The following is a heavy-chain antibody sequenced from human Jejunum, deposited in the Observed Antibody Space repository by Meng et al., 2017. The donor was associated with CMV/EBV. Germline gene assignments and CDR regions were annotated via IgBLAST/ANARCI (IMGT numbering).Heavy chain of an antibody. CDR3: TRRQKGAGGGGYY. Sequence: VSGCTMDNNKWWSWLRHPPWNGIELIGESDHSWSTNYNPRLKGRVAISVDKSKNQFSLNSSPVTAPDTAVYYCTRRQKGAGGGGYYWGQGTLVTVSS. CDR1: GCTMDNNKW. J-gene: IGHJ4*02. CDR2: SDHSWST. D-gene: IGHD1-26*01. V-gene: IGHV4-4*02.